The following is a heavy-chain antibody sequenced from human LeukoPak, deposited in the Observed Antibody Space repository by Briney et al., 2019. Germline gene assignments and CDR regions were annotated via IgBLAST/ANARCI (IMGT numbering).Heavy chain of an antibody. Sequence: SETLSLTCTVPGGSISSYYWSWIRQPPGKGLEWIGYIYYSGSTNYNPSLKSRVTISVSPSKNQFSLKLSSVTAADTAVYYCAGRTRYYYYYGMDVWGQGTTVTVSS. CDR3: AGRTRYYYYYGMDV. CDR1: GGSISSYY. V-gene: IGHV4-59*01. D-gene: IGHD1-14*01. CDR2: IYYSGST. J-gene: IGHJ6*02.